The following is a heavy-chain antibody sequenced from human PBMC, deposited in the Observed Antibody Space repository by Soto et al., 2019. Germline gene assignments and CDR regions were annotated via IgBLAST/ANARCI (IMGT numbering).Heavy chain of an antibody. CDR3: ARDDRVLAFDI. Sequence: QVQLQQWGAGLLKPSETLSLTCAVYGGSFSGYYWSWIRQPPGKGLEWIGEINPSGSTNYNPSLKSRVTISVDTSKNQFSLKLSSVTAADTAVYYCARDDRVLAFDIWGQGTMVTVSS. V-gene: IGHV4-34*01. D-gene: IGHD1-1*01. CDR2: INPSGST. J-gene: IGHJ3*02. CDR1: GGSFSGYY.